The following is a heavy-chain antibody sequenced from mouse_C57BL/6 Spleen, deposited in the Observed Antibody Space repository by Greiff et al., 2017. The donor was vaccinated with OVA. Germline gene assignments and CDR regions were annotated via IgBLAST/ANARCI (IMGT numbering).Heavy chain of an antibody. CDR1: GYSITSGYY. V-gene: IGHV3-6*01. Sequence: EVQLQQSGPGLVKPSQSLSLTCSVTGYSITSGYYWNWIRQFPGNKLEWMGYISYDGSNNYNPSLKNRISITRDTSKNQFFLKLNSVTTEDTATYYCAREVVDYFDYWGQGTTRTVSS. CDR3: AREVVDYFDY. J-gene: IGHJ2*01. CDR2: ISYDGSN.